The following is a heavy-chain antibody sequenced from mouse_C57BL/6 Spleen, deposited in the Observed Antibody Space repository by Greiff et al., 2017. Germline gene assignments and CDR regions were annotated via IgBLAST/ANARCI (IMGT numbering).Heavy chain of an antibody. CDR3: ARESGYDDY. CDR1: GFTFSSYA. J-gene: IGHJ2*01. V-gene: IGHV5-4*01. CDR2: ISDGGSYT. Sequence: EVQVVESGGGLVKPGGSLKLSCAASGFTFSSYAMSWVRQTPEKRLEWVATISDGGSYTYYPDNVKGRFTISRDNAKNNLYLQMGHLKSEDTAMYYCARESGYDDYWGQGTTLTVSS. D-gene: IGHD2-2*01.